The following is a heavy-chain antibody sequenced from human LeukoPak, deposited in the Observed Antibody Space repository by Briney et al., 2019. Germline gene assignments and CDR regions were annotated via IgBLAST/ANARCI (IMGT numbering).Heavy chain of an antibody. CDR2: ICGSGSTI. J-gene: IGHJ4*02. D-gene: IGHD4-23*01. CDR3: ASPRAYGSNALGDY. Sequence: GGSLRLSCAASGFTFSDYYMSWIRQAPGKGLEWVSYICGSGSTIYYADSVKGRFIISRDSAKNSQYLQMNRMRAEDTAVYYCASPRAYGSNALGDYWGQGTLVTVSS. CDR1: GFTFSDYY. V-gene: IGHV3-11*01.